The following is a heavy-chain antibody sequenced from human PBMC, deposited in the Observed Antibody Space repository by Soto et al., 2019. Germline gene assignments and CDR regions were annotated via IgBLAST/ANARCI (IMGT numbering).Heavy chain of an antibody. CDR3: GRVVYNWWRRYHYCGMEV. D-gene: IGHD1-1*01. CDR2: IIPIVTTP. CDR1: GGTFSSYA. J-gene: IGHJ6*02. V-gene: IGHV1-69*06. Sequence: QVRLVQSGAEVKKPGSSVKVSCEASGGTFSSYAVTWVRQAPGQGLEWMGGIIPIVTTPNYAQKFQGRLMPSADKPTGTSYMELSSLRSEDTGVYYGGRVVYNWWRRYHYCGMEVWGQGTRVIVSS.